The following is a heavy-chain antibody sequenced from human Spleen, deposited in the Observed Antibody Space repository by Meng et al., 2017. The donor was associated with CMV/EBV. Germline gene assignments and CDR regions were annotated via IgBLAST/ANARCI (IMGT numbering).Heavy chain of an antibody. D-gene: IGHD6-13*01. V-gene: IGHV5-51*01. CDR3: ARLLWSRPAAGYYGIDV. CDR1: YTFTRYW. CDR2: IYPGDSDT. J-gene: IGHJ6*02. Sequence: YTFTRYWIGWVRQMAGKGLELMGIIYPGDSDTRYSPSFQGQVTISADKSISTAYLQWSSLKASDSAMYYCARLLWSRPAAGYYGIDVWGQGTTVTVSS.